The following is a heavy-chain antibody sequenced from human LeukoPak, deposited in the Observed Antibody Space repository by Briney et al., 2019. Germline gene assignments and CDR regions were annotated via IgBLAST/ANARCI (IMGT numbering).Heavy chain of an antibody. D-gene: IGHD5-12*01. CDR2: ISSGGST. CDR1: GASISRYY. V-gene: IGHV4-59*01. Sequence: SETLSLTCTVSGASISRYYWNWIRQPPGKELEWIGYISSGGSTNYNPSLKSRVTISIDSSKNQFSLKMTSATAADTAIYYCGRGDDYESTLFDYWGQGTLVTVSS. J-gene: IGHJ4*02. CDR3: GRGDDYESTLFDY.